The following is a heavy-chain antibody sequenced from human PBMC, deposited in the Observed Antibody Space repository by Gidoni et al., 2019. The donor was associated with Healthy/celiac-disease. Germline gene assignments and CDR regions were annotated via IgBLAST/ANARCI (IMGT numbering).Heavy chain of an antibody. D-gene: IGHD3-22*01. Sequence: QVQLLESGGGVVQPGRSLRLSCAASGFTFSSYRMHWVRQAPGKGLEGVAVRWYDGSKKYYADSVKGRFTISRDNSKNTLYLQMNSLRAEDTAVYYCARDGGITMIVEEDAFDIWGQGTMVTVSS. CDR2: RWYDGSKK. CDR1: GFTFSSYR. V-gene: IGHV3-33*01. CDR3: ARDGGITMIVEEDAFDI. J-gene: IGHJ3*02.